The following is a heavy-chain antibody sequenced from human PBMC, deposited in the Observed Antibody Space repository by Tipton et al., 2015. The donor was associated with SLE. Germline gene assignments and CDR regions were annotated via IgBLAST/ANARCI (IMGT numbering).Heavy chain of an antibody. J-gene: IGHJ4*02. CDR2: IYSGGST. V-gene: IGHV3-23*03. Sequence: SLRLSCAASGFTFRNYALSWVRQAPGKGLEWVSVIYSGGSTYYVDSVKGRFTISRDNSKNTLYLQMNNLRAEDTAVYYCAKDYDNILGYFDYWGQGTMVTVSS. D-gene: IGHD3-22*01. CDR1: GFTFRNYA. CDR3: AKDYDNILGYFDY.